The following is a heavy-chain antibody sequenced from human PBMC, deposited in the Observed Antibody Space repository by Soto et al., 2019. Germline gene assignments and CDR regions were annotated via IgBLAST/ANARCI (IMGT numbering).Heavy chain of an antibody. CDR3: ARTNGYSYGTDY. CDR2: INHSGST. CDR1: GGSFSGYY. Sequence: PSETLSLTCAVYGGSFSGYYWSWIRQPPGKGPEWIGEINHSGSTNYNPSLKSRVTISVDTSKNQFSLKLSSVTAADTAVYYCARTNGYSYGTDYWGQGTLVTVSS. V-gene: IGHV4-34*01. D-gene: IGHD5-18*01. J-gene: IGHJ4*02.